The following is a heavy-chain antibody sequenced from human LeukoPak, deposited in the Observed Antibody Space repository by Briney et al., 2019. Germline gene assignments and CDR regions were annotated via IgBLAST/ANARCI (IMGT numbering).Heavy chain of an antibody. CDR1: GFTFGDYA. CDR3: AKEGVYCTNGVCSLDAFDI. D-gene: IGHD2-8*01. J-gene: IGHJ3*02. V-gene: IGHV3-9*01. Sequence: GRSLRLSCPASGFTFGDYAMHWVRHAPGKGLEWVSGISWNSGSIGYADSVKGRFSIYRDNAKNSLYLQMNRLRAEDTALYYCAKEGVYCTNGVCSLDAFDIWGQGTMVTVSS. CDR2: ISWNSGSI.